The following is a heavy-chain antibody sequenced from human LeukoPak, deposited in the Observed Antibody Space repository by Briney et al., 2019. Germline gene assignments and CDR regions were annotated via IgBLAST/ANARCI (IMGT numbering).Heavy chain of an antibody. CDR1: GGSISSYY. Sequence: SETLSLTCTVSGGSISSYYWSWIRQPPGKGLEWIGYIYYSGSTNYNPSLKSRVTISVDTSKNQFSLKLSSVTAADTAVYYCARRGYQLPFFDYWGQGTLVTVSS. V-gene: IGHV4-59*01. D-gene: IGHD2-2*01. CDR2: IYYSGST. J-gene: IGHJ4*02. CDR3: ARRGYQLPFFDY.